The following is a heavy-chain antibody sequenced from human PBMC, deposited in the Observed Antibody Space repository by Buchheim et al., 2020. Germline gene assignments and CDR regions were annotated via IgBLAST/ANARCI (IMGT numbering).Heavy chain of an antibody. CDR1: GFTFGDYA. V-gene: IGHV3-49*03. CDR3: TRDRLRGVIPSPFDY. Sequence: EVQLVESGGGLVQPGRSLRLSCTASGFTFGDYAMSWFRQAPGKGLEWVGFIRSKAYGGTTEYAASVKGRFTISRDASKSIAYLQMNSLKTEDTAVYYCTRDRLRGVIPSPFDYWGQGTL. CDR2: IRSKAYGGTT. J-gene: IGHJ4*02. D-gene: IGHD3-10*01.